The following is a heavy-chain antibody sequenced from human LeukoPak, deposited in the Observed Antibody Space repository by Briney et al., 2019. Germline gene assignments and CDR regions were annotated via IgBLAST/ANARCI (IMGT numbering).Heavy chain of an antibody. Sequence: GGSLRLSCAASGFTFSSYAMSWVRQAPGKGLEWVSAISGSGGSTYYADSAKGRFTISRDNSKNTLYLQMNSLRAEDTAVYYCAKDSKMAAAGTRLGYWGQGTLVTVSS. CDR3: AKDSKMAAAGTRLGY. J-gene: IGHJ4*02. CDR2: ISGSGGST. CDR1: GFTFSSYA. D-gene: IGHD6-13*01. V-gene: IGHV3-23*01.